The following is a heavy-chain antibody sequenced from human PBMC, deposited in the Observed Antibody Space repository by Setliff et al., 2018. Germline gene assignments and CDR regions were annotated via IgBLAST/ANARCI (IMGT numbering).Heavy chain of an antibody. D-gene: IGHD3-22*01. CDR2: ISAYNGNT. V-gene: IGHV1-18*01. CDR3: ARESGYYYDSSGYYTDAFDI. CDR1: GYTFTSYD. Sequence: ASVKVSCKASGYTFTSYDISWVRQAPGQGLEWMGWISAYNGNTNYAQKLQGRVTMTTDTSTSTAYMELRSLRSDDTAVYYCARESGYYYDSSGYYTDAFDIWGQGTMVTVSS. J-gene: IGHJ3*02.